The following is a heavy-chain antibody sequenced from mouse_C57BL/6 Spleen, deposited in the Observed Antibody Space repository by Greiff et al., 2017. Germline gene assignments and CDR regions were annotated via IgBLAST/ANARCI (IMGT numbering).Heavy chain of an antibody. CDR2: INPGGGGT. Sequence: QVQLQQSGAELVRPGTSVKVSCKASGYAFTNYLIEWVKQRPGQGLEWIGVINPGGGGTNYTEKFKGKATLTTDKSTSTAYMQLSSLTAEDSAVYVCARYSNDGYYFDYWGQGTTLTVSS. D-gene: IGHD2-12*01. CDR1: GYAFTNYL. V-gene: IGHV1-54*01. J-gene: IGHJ2*01. CDR3: ARYSNDGYYFDY.